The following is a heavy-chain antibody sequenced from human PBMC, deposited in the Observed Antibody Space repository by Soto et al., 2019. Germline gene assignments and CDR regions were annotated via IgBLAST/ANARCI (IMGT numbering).Heavy chain of an antibody. V-gene: IGHV1-69*01. Sequence: QVQLVQSGAEVKKPGSSVKVSCKASGGTFSSYAISWVRQAPGQGLEWMGGIIPIFGTANYAQKFQGRVTITADESTSTAYMEMSSLRSEDTAVYYCASDGIAAAGTIAYYFDYWGNGTLVTVSS. CDR2: IIPIFGTA. D-gene: IGHD6-13*01. J-gene: IGHJ4*01. CDR1: GGTFSSYA. CDR3: ASDGIAAAGTIAYYFDY.